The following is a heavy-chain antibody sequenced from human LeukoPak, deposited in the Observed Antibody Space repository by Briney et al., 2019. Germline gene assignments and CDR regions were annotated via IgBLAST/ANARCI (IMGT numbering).Heavy chain of an antibody. D-gene: IGHD6-13*01. CDR1: GFTFSSYA. V-gene: IGHV3-23*01. J-gene: IGHJ4*02. CDR2: ISGSGGST. CDR3: AKEGGEILWYSSSWYYFDY. Sequence: PGGSLRLSCAASGFTFSSYAMSWVRQAPGKGLEWVSAISGSGGSTYYADSVKGRFTISRDNSKNTLYLQMNSLRAEDTAVYYCAKEGGEILWYSSSWYYFDYWGQGTLVTVSS.